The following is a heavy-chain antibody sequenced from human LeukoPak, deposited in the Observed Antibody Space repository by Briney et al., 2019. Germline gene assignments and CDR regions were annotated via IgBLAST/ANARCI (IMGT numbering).Heavy chain of an antibody. J-gene: IGHJ4*02. CDR3: ARTSSSGLVGGYYFDY. V-gene: IGHV4-38-2*02. CDR1: GYFFSSGYY. D-gene: IGHD6-19*01. CDR2: IHHSGST. Sequence: SETLSLTCTVSGYFFSSGYYWGWIRQPPGKGLQWIGSIHHSGSTYYNPSLKSRVTISVDTSKNHFSLKLSSVTAADTAVYYCARTSSSGLVGGYYFDYWGQGTLVTDSS.